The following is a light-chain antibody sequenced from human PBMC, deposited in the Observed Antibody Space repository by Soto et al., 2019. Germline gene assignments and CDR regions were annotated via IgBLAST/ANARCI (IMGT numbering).Light chain of an antibody. CDR3: SSYAGSNNVV. V-gene: IGLV2-8*01. Sequence: QSALTRPPSASGSPGQSVTISCTGTSSDVGGYNYDSWYQQHPGKAPKLMIYEVSKRPSGVPDRFSGSKSGNATSLTVSVLQAEDAADYYCSSYAGSNNVVFGGGTKLTVL. CDR2: EVS. J-gene: IGLJ2*01. CDR1: SSDVGGYNY.